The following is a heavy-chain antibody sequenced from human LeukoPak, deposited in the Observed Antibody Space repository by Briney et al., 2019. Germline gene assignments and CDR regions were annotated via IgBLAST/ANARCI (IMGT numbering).Heavy chain of an antibody. J-gene: IGHJ4*02. CDR1: GFTVSSNY. CDR2: LYSGGSS. Sequence: TGGSLRLSCAVSGFTVSSNYMSWVRQAPGKGLEWVSVLYSGGSSYYADSVKGRFAISRDNSENTLYLQMNSLRADDAAIYYCAIKVAVAASFDYWGQGTLVTVSS. V-gene: IGHV3-53*01. CDR3: AIKVAVAASFDY. D-gene: IGHD6-19*01.